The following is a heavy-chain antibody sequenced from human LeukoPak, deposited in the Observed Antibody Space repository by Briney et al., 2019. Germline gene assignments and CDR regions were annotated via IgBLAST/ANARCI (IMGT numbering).Heavy chain of an antibody. D-gene: IGHD6-19*01. J-gene: IGHJ5*02. CDR3: ARDRPGASGWYRRDWFDP. CDR1: GYTFTSYG. V-gene: IGHV1-18*01. Sequence: GASVKVSCKASGYTFTSYGISWVRQAPGQGLEWMGWISAYNGNTNYAQKLQGRVTMTTDTSTSTAYMELRSLRSDDTAVYYCARDRPGASGWYRRDWFDPWGQGTLVTVSS. CDR2: ISAYNGNT.